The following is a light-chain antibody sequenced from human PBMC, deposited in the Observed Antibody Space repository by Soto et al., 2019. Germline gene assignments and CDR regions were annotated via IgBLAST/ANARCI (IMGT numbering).Light chain of an antibody. CDR3: QDYNSWT. CDR1: QSISTW. V-gene: IGKV1-5*03. CDR2: KAS. Sequence: DIQMTQTPSTLSAFVEDCISIISRASQSISTWLSWYQQKPGKAPKVLIYKASNLQSGVSSRFSGSGSGTEYTLTISSLQPDDFATYYCQDYNSWTFGQGTKVDIK. J-gene: IGKJ1*01.